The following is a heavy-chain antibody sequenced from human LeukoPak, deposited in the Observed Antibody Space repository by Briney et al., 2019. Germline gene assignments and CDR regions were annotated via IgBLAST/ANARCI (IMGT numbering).Heavy chain of an antibody. CDR3: ARLGGSSSH. D-gene: IGHD6-13*01. J-gene: IGHJ4*02. Sequence: SETLSLTCTVSGGSISSYYWSWIRQPPGKGLEWIGYIYYSGSTNYNPSLKSRVTISVDTSKNQFSLKLSSVTAADTAVYDCARLGGSSSHWGQGTLVTVSS. V-gene: IGHV4-59*08. CDR2: IYYSGST. CDR1: GGSISSYY.